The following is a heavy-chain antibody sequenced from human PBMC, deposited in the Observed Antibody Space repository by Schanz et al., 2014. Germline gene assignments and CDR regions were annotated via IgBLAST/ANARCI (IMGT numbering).Heavy chain of an antibody. CDR3: ARANYRRKINFDY. D-gene: IGHD3-10*01. V-gene: IGHV3-30-3*01. J-gene: IGHJ4*02. CDR1: GFTLSSYA. Sequence: GQLAESGGGLVQPGGSLRLSCAAYGFTLSSYAMHWVRQAPGKGLEWVAVISYDGSNKYYADSVKGRFTISRDNSKNTLYLHMNTLRAEDTAVYYCARANYRRKINFDYWGQGTLVTVSS. CDR2: ISYDGSNK.